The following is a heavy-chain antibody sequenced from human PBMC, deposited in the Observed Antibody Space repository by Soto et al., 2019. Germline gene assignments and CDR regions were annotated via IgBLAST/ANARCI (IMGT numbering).Heavy chain of an antibody. J-gene: IGHJ4*02. CDR3: ASITMVRGVIMAQFDY. CDR1: GGSISSGDYY. V-gene: IGHV4-30-4*01. D-gene: IGHD3-10*01. CDR2: IYYSGST. Sequence: SETLSLTCTVSGGSISSGDYYWSWIRQPPGKGLEWIGYIYYSGSTYYNPSLKSRVTISVDTSKNQFSLKLSSVTAADTAVYYCASITMVRGVIMAQFDYWGQGTLVT.